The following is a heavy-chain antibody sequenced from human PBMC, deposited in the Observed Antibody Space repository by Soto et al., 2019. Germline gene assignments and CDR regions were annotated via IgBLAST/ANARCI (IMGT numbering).Heavy chain of an antibody. J-gene: IGHJ6*03. Sequence: GGSLRLSCAASGFTFSSYSMNWVRQAPGKGLEWVSSISSSSSYIYYADSVKGRFTISRDNAKNSLYLQMNSLRAEDTAVYYCARHSLTVYYMDVWGKGTTVTVSS. CDR2: ISSSSSYI. D-gene: IGHD2-15*01. V-gene: IGHV3-21*01. CDR1: GFTFSSYS. CDR3: ARHSLTVYYMDV.